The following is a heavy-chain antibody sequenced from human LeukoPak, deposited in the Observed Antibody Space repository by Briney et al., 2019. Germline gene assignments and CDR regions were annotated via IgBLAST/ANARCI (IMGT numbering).Heavy chain of an antibody. D-gene: IGHD6-19*01. J-gene: IGHJ4*02. CDR1: GGSFSGYY. CDR2: INHSGST. V-gene: IGHV4-34*01. Sequence: PSETLSLTCAVYGGSFSGYYWSWIRQPPGKGLEWIGEINHSGSTNYNPSLKSRVTISVDTSKNQFSLKLSFVTAADTAVYYCARAPPGIAVADYWGQGTLVTVSS. CDR3: ARAPPGIAVADY.